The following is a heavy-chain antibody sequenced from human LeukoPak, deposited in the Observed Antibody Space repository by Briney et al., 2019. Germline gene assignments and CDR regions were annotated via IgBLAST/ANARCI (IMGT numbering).Heavy chain of an antibody. Sequence: GVSLRLSCVDSGFSFSRNWMSWVRQAPGKGLEWVANIKQDGSAKYYVDSVKGRFTISRDNAKNSLFLQMNSLRVEDTGVYYCARESVLFWFAELAREDYYGMDVWGQGTTVTVSS. J-gene: IGHJ6*02. CDR3: ARESVLFWFAELAREDYYGMDV. V-gene: IGHV3-7*01. D-gene: IGHD3-10*01. CDR1: GFSFSRNW. CDR2: IKQDGSAK.